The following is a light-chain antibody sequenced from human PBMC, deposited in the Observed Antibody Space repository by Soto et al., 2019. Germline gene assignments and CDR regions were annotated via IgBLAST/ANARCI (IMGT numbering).Light chain of an antibody. CDR1: QSVNNNY. CDR3: QQYGSSPLT. Sequence: EIVLTQSPGTLSLSPGERATLSCRASQSVNNNYLAWYQQKPGQAPRLLIYGASRRATGIPDRFSGSGSGTDFTLTISRLEPEDFPVYSCQQYGSSPLTFGGGTKVEIK. J-gene: IGKJ4*01. CDR2: GAS. V-gene: IGKV3-20*01.